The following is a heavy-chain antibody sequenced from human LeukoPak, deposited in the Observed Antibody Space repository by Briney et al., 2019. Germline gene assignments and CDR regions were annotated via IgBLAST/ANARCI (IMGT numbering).Heavy chain of an antibody. J-gene: IGHJ6*03. D-gene: IGHD6-6*01. V-gene: IGHV3-30*04. CDR3: TRDGVGTAGRPNYYYMDV. Sequence: GRSLRLSCAASGFTFSSYAMHWVRQAPGKGLEWVAVISYDGSNKYYADSVKGRFTISRDNAKNSLYLQMNSLRAEDTAVYYSTRDGVGTAGRPNYYYMDVWGKGTTVTVSS. CDR2: ISYDGSNK. CDR1: GFTFSSYA.